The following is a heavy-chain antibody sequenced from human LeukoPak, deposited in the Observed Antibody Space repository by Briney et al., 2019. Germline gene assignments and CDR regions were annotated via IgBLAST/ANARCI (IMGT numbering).Heavy chain of an antibody. CDR1: GFTFSNAW. CDR2: IKSKTDGGKT. D-gene: IGHD1-26*01. Sequence: AGSLRLSCAASGFTFSNAWMRWVRQAPGRGLEWVGRIKSKTDGGKTDYAAPVKGRFTISRDDSKNTLYLEMNSLKTEDTAVYYCTTELRWELVAVDRWGQGNLVTASS. J-gene: IGHJ5*02. V-gene: IGHV3-15*05. CDR3: TTELRWELVAVDR.